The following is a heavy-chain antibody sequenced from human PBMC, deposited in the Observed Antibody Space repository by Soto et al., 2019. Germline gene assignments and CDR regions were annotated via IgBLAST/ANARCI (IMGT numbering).Heavy chain of an antibody. CDR2: IDPSDSYT. J-gene: IGHJ5*02. CDR1: GYRFISHW. D-gene: IGHD1-26*01. CDR3: ARIVGATTYNWFDP. Sequence: PGESLKISCKGSGYRFISHWISWVRQMPGEGLEWMGRIDPSDSYTNYSPSFQGHVTISADKSISTAYLQWSSLKASDTAMYYCARIVGATTYNWFDPWGQGTLVTVSS. V-gene: IGHV5-10-1*01.